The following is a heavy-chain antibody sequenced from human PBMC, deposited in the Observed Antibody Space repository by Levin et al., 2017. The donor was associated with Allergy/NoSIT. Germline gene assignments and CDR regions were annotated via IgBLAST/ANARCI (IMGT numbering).Heavy chain of an antibody. D-gene: IGHD3-3*02. J-gene: IGHJ5*02. CDR1: GGSFRSDG. CDR3: ARVGLNRHFWRDYFSSPPLNGLIDWFGP. V-gene: IGHV1-69*13. CDR2: IIPMFGTS. Sequence: SVKVSCKTSGGSFRSDGISWVRQAPGKGLEWMGGIIPMFGTSNLAQQFQGRVTVTADESTTTAYMEVNSLGFDDTAVSYCARVGLNRHFWRDYFSSPPLNGLIDWFGPWGQGTLVTVSS.